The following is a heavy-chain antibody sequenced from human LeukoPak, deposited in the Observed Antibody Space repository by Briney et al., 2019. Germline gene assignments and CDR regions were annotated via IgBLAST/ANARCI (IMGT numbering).Heavy chain of an antibody. V-gene: IGHV4-59*04. CDR2: IYYSGST. CDR3: ARLVHNSGYYPFDY. Sequence: SETLSLTCTVSGGSISSYYWSWIRQPPGKGLEWIGNIYYSGSTYYSPSLKTRVTISVDTSKNQFSLKLSSVTAADTAVYYCARLVHNSGYYPFDYWGQGTLVTVSS. J-gene: IGHJ4*02. D-gene: IGHD3-22*01. CDR1: GGSISSYY.